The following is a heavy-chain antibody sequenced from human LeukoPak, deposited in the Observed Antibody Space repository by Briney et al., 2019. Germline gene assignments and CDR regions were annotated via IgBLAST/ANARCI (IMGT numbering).Heavy chain of an antibody. J-gene: IGHJ4*02. V-gene: IGHV3-21*01. Sequence: PGGSLRRSCAASGFTFSSYNMNWVRQAPGKGLEWVSSISTISSHIYYADSVTGRFTISRDNAKNSLYLQMNSLRAEDTAVYYCARWPIAAAPPVYYFDYWGQGTLVTVSS. CDR3: ARWPIAAAPPVYYFDY. CDR1: GFTFSSYN. D-gene: IGHD6-13*01. CDR2: ISTISSHI.